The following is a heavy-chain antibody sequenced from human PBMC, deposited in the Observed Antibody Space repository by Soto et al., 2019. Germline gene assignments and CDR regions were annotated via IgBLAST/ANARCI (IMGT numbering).Heavy chain of an antibody. Sequence: EVQLVESGGGLVQPGGSLKLSCAASGLTLSGFDVHWVRQAAGEGLEWVARIKTKVESYATEYAASVKGRFSISRDDAKNTAYLEMNSLKTEDTAVYYCTRGHCSGGGCYSDFDFWGQGSLVTVSS. J-gene: IGHJ4*02. CDR2: IKTKVESYAT. CDR3: TRGHCSGGGCYSDFDF. V-gene: IGHV3-73*01. CDR1: GLTLSGFD. D-gene: IGHD2-15*01.